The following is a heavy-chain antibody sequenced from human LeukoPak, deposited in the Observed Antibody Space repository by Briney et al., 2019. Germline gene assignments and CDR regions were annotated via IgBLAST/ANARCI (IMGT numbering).Heavy chain of an antibody. CDR2: IYYSGST. V-gene: IGHV4-39*01. Sequence: KPSETLSLTCTVSGGSISSSSYYWGWIRQPPGKGLEWIGSIYYSGSTNYNPSLKSRVTISVDTSKNQFSLKLSSVTAADTAVYYCASRFYHFWSGYQIYWGQGTLVTVSS. J-gene: IGHJ4*02. CDR3: ASRFYHFWSGYQIY. D-gene: IGHD3-3*01. CDR1: GGSISSSSYY.